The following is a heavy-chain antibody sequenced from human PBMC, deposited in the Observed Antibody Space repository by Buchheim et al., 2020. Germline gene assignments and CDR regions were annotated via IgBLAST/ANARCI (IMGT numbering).Heavy chain of an antibody. Sequence: QVQLVESGGGVVQPGRSLRLSCAASGFTFSSYGMHWVRQAPGKGLEWVAVISYDGSNKYYADSVKGRFTISRDTSKNTLYLQMNSLRAEDTAVYYCAKAIVGATLVYWGQGTL. D-gene: IGHD1-26*01. CDR1: GFTFSSYG. CDR3: AKAIVGATLVY. J-gene: IGHJ4*02. CDR2: ISYDGSNK. V-gene: IGHV3-30*18.